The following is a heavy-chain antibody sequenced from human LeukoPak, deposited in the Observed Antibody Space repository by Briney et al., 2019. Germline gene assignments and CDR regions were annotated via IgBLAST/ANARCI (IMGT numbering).Heavy chain of an antibody. J-gene: IGHJ3*02. CDR1: GFTFSSYA. CDR2: ISYDGSNK. CDR3: ARDGVRFLDSHVGEMPI. D-gene: IGHD3-3*01. V-gene: IGHV3-30-3*01. Sequence: SGGSLRLSCAASGFTFSSYAMHWVRQAPGKGLEWVAVISYDGSNKYYADSVKGRFTISRDNSKNTLYLQMNSLRAEDTAVYYCARDGVRFLDSHVGEMPIWGQGTMVTVSS.